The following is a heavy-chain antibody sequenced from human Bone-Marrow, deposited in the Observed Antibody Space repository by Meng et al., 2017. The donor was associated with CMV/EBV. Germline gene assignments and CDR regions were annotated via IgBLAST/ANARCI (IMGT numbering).Heavy chain of an antibody. CDR2: IRYDGSNK. Sequence: GESLKISCAASGFTFSSYGMHWVRQAPGKGLEWVAFIRYDGSNKYYADSVKGRFTISRDNSKNTLCLQMNSLRAEDTAVYYCAKDRGTVTTQGTDHWGQGTLVTVSS. D-gene: IGHD4-11*01. CDR1: GFTFSSYG. V-gene: IGHV3-30*02. CDR3: AKDRGTVTTQGTDH. J-gene: IGHJ4*02.